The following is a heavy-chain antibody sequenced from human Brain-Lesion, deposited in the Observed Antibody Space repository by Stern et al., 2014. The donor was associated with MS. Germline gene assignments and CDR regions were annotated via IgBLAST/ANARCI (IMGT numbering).Heavy chain of an antibody. CDR3: ARGESSRYYYYFDD. J-gene: IGHJ4*02. Sequence: QVQLVESGPGLVKPSQTLSLTCNVSGDSISSGDNYWSWIRPSPGKGLDWIGYIYYIGSTFYNPSLKSRVSISVDTSQNQFSLSLSSVTAADTAVYYCARGESSRYYYYFDDWGQGTLVTVSS. D-gene: IGHD3-22*01. CDR2: IYYIGST. CDR1: GDSISSGDNY. V-gene: IGHV4-30-4*01.